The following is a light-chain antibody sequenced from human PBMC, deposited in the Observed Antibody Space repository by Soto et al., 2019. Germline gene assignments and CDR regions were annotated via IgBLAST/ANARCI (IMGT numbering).Light chain of an antibody. CDR2: GAS. V-gene: IGKV3-15*01. CDR3: QQYNYLIT. Sequence: ERVMTQSPATLSVSPGERATLSCRASQSVSSNLAWYQQKPGQAPRLFIYGASTRATAIPPRFSGSGSGTEFTLTITSLQPEDFAVYYCQQYNYLITFGQGTRLET. CDR1: QSVSSN. J-gene: IGKJ5*01.